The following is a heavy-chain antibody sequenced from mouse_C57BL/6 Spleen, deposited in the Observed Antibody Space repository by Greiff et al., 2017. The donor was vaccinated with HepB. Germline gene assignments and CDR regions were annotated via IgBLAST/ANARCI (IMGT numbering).Heavy chain of an antibody. Sequence: EVKLVESGGGLVKPGGSLKLSCAASGFTFSDYGMHWVRQAPEKGLEWVAYISSGSSTIYYADTVKGRFTISRDNAKNTLFLQMTSLRSEDTAMYYCARTGLLRYWYFDVWGTGTTVTVSS. D-gene: IGHD1-1*01. CDR2: ISSGSSTI. CDR1: GFTFSDYG. V-gene: IGHV5-17*01. CDR3: ARTGLLRYWYFDV. J-gene: IGHJ1*03.